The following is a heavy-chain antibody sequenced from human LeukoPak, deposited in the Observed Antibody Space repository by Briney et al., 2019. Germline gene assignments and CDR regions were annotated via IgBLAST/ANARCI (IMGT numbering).Heavy chain of an antibody. Sequence: SETLSLTCTVSGGSISSYYWSWIRQPAGKGLEWIGRIYTSGSTNYNPSLKSRVTMSVDTSKNQFSLKLSSVTAADTAVYYCARDYYGSGSYLPYWYFDLWGRGTLVTVSS. CDR2: IYTSGST. V-gene: IGHV4-4*07. CDR1: GGSISSYY. D-gene: IGHD3-10*01. CDR3: ARDYYGSGSYLPYWYFDL. J-gene: IGHJ2*01.